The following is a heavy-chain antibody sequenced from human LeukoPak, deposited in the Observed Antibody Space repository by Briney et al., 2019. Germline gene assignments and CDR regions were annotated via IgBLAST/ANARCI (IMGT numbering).Heavy chain of an antibody. CDR3: ARERGVNFDSTGYSFDY. Sequence: GGSLRLSCAASGFTFSSYGMHWVRQAPGKGLEWVAVIWYDASNKYYTDSVKGRFTISRDNSKNTLYLQMNSLRAEDSAVYYCARERGVNFDSTGYSFDYWGQGTLVTVSS. J-gene: IGHJ4*02. CDR1: GFTFSSYG. D-gene: IGHD3-22*01. CDR2: IWYDASNK. V-gene: IGHV3-33*01.